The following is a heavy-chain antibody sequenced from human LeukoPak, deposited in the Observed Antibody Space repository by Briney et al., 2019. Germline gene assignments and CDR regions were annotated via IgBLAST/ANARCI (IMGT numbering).Heavy chain of an antibody. CDR3: SRDREAAAGINALDI. CDR2: ITSKPYGGTA. J-gene: IGHJ3*02. V-gene: IGHV3-49*02. Sequence: TWIRQAPGKGPEWLGFITSKPYGGTAEYAASVKGRFTISRDDSKSLAYLQMNSLKTEDTAVYYCSRDREAAAGINALDIWGQGTMVTMSS. D-gene: IGHD6-13*01.